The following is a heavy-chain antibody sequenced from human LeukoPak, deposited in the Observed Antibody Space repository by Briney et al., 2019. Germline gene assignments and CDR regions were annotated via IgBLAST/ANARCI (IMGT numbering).Heavy chain of an antibody. CDR2: IYYSGST. D-gene: IGHD1-26*01. CDR1: GGSISSSSYY. CDR3: ARGPTTSGSYNYFDY. J-gene: IGHJ4*02. V-gene: IGHV4-39*07. Sequence: SETLSLTCTVSGGSISSSSYYWGWIRQPPGKGLEWIGSIYYSGSTYYNPSLKSRVTISVDTSKNQFSLKLSSVTAADTAVYYCARGPTTSGSYNYFDYWGQGTLVTVSS.